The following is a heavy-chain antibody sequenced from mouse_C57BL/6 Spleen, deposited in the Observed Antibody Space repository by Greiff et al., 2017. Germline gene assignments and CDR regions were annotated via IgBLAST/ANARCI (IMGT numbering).Heavy chain of an antibody. D-gene: IGHD3-1*01. V-gene: IGHV1-52*01. CDR1: GYTFTSYW. J-gene: IGHJ2*01. CDR3: ARYRAGGGPFDY. CDR2: IDPSDSET. Sequence: VQLQQPGAELVRPGSSVKLSCKASGYTFTSYWMHWVKQRPIQGLEWIGNIDPSDSETHYNQKFKDKATLTVDKSSSTAYMQLSSLTSEDSAVXDCARYRAGGGPFDYGGQGTTLTVSS.